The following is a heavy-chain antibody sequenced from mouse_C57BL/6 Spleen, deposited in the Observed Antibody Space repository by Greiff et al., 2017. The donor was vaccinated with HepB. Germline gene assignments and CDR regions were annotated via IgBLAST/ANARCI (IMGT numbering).Heavy chain of an antibody. D-gene: IGHD1-1*01. CDR3: ARDREYYGSSPWFAY. Sequence: VQLKESGPGLVKPSQSLSLTCSVTGYSITSGYYWNWIRQFPGNKLEWMGYISYDGSNNYNPSLKNRISITRDTSKNQFFLKLNSVTTEDTATYYCARDREYYGSSPWFAYWGQGTLVTVSA. J-gene: IGHJ3*01. CDR2: ISYDGSN. CDR1: GYSITSGYY. V-gene: IGHV3-6*01.